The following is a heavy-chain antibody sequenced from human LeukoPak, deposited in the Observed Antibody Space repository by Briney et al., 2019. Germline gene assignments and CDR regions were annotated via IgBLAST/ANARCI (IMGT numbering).Heavy chain of an antibody. CDR1: GFTFSSYS. CDR3: AREPKAVAGRFDY. Sequence: GGSLRLSCAASGFTFSSYSMNWVRQAPGKGLEWVSSISSSSSYIYYADSVKGRFTISRDNAKNSLYLQMNSLRAEDTAVYYCAREPKAVAGRFDYWGQGTLVTVSS. CDR2: ISSSSSYI. V-gene: IGHV3-21*01. D-gene: IGHD6-19*01. J-gene: IGHJ4*02.